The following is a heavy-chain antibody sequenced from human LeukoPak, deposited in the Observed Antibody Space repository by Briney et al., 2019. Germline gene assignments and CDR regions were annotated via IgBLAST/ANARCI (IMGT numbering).Heavy chain of an antibody. CDR2: IKSKTDGGTT. Sequence: GGSLRLSCAASGFTFSNAWMSWVRQAPGKGLGWVGRIKSKTDGGTTDYAAPVKGRFTISRDDSKNTLYLQMNSLKTEDTAVYYCITIVVVTAALTDYWGQGTLVTVSS. V-gene: IGHV3-15*01. CDR1: GFTFSNAW. D-gene: IGHD2-21*02. J-gene: IGHJ4*02. CDR3: ITIVVVTAALTDY.